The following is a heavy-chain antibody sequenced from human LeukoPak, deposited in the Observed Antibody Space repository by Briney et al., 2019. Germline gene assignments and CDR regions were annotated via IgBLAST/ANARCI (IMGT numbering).Heavy chain of an antibody. V-gene: IGHV4-59*01. J-gene: IGHJ3*02. CDR1: GGSISSYY. CDR2: IYYSGST. D-gene: IGHD5-18*01. Sequence: SETLSLTCTVSGGSISSYYWSWIRQPPGKGLEWIGYIYYSGSTNYNPSLKSRVTISVDTSKNQFSLKLSSVTAADTAVYYCAGVYTYGYTFAFDIWGQGTMVTVSS. CDR3: AGVYTYGYTFAFDI.